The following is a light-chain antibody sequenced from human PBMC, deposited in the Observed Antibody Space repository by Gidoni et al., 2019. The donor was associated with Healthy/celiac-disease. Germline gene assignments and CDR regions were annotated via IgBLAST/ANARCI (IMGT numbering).Light chain of an antibody. J-gene: IGLJ3*02. CDR3: SSYTSSSTWV. V-gene: IGLV2-14*01. Sequence: QSALTQPASVSGSPGQSITLFCTGTSSDVGGYNYVSWYQQHPGKAPKLMIYEVSNRPSGVSNRFSGSKSGNTASLTISGLQAEDEADYYCSSYTSSSTWVFGGGTKLTVL. CDR1: SSDVGGYNY. CDR2: EVS.